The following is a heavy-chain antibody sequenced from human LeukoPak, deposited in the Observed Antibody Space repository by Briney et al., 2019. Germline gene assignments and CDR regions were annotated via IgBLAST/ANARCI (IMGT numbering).Heavy chain of an antibody. J-gene: IGHJ4*02. D-gene: IGHD2-2*02. CDR1: GFNFRSYA. CDR2: ISYDGTNK. V-gene: IGHV3-30*04. CDR3: ARDLRYQLLYCLDY. Sequence: PGGSLRLSCVASGFNFRSYAMHWVRQAPGQGLEWLGVISYDGTNKYYADSVKGRFTISRDNSKNTVYLQMNGLGAEDTAVYYCARDLRYQLLYCLDYWGQGTLVTVSS.